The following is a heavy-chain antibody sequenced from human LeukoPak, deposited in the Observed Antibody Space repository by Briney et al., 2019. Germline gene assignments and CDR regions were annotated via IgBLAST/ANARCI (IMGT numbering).Heavy chain of an antibody. V-gene: IGHV3-23*01. J-gene: IGHJ4*02. CDR1: GFTFSSYA. Sequence: GGSLRLSCAASGFTFSSYAMSWARQAPGKGLEWVSAISGSGGSTYYADSVKGRFTISRDNSKNTLYLQMNSLRAEDTAVYYCAYDSGSSTLDYWGQGTLVTVSS. D-gene: IGHD3-10*01. CDR2: ISGSGGST. CDR3: AYDSGSSTLDY.